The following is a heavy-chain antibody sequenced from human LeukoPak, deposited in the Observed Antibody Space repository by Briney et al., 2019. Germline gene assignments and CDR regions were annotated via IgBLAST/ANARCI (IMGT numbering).Heavy chain of an antibody. J-gene: IGHJ6*02. CDR3: ARAYDSSGYCYYYYGMDV. D-gene: IGHD3-22*01. V-gene: IGHV3-30-3*01. Sequence: GRSLRLSCAASGFTFSSYAMHWVRQAPGKGLEWVAVISCDGSNKYYADSVKGRFTISRDNSKNTLYLQMNSLRAEDTAVYYCARAYDSSGYCYYYYGMDVWGQGTTVTVSS. CDR1: GFTFSSYA. CDR2: ISCDGSNK.